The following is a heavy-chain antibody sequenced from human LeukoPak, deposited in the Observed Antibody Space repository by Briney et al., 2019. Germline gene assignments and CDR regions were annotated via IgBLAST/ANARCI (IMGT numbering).Heavy chain of an antibody. D-gene: IGHD6-19*01. Sequence: SETLSLTCTVSGGSVSSGSYYWSWIRQPPGKGLEWIGYIYYSGSTNYNPSLKSRVTISVDTSKNQFSLKLSSVTAADTAVYYCARDHSSGWYGLFDYWGQGTLVTVSS. CDR3: ARDHSSGWYGLFDY. J-gene: IGHJ4*02. CDR2: IYYSGST. V-gene: IGHV4-61*01. CDR1: GGSVSSGSYY.